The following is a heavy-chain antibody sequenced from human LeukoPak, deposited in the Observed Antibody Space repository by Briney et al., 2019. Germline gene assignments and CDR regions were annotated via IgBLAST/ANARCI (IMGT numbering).Heavy chain of an antibody. CDR2: ISSSSSYI. V-gene: IGHV3-21*04. D-gene: IGHD6-19*01. CDR1: GFTFSSYS. Sequence: KPGGSLRLSCAASGFTFSSYSMNWVRQAPGKGLEWVSSISSSSSYIYYADSVKGRFTISRDNAKNSLYLQMNSLRAEDTAVYYCAKGAGREYYYYYMDVWGKGTTVTVSS. J-gene: IGHJ6*03. CDR3: AKGAGREYYYYYMDV.